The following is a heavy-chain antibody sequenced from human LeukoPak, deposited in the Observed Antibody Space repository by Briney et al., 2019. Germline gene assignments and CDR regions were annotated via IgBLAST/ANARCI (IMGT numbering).Heavy chain of an antibody. D-gene: IGHD1-1*01. Sequence: ASVKVSCKASGSPFTGYYMHWVRPAPGQGLEWMGWINPNSGGTNYAQKFQGRVTMTRDTSISTAYMELSRLRSDDTAVYYCARDRNWNDDAFDIWGQGTMVTVSS. CDR1: GSPFTGYY. V-gene: IGHV1-2*02. CDR3: ARDRNWNDDAFDI. J-gene: IGHJ3*02. CDR2: INPNSGGT.